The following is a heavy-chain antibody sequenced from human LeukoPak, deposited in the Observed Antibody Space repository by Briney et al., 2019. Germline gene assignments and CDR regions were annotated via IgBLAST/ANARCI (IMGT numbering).Heavy chain of an antibody. D-gene: IGHD3-10*01. J-gene: IGHJ4*02. Sequence: PGGSLRLSCAASGFTFSTYAMHWVRQAPGKGLEWVAFISYDGSNKYYADSVKGRFTISRDNSKNTLYLQMNSLRAEDTALYYCARDFGIYYWGQGTLVTASS. CDR2: ISYDGSNK. V-gene: IGHV3-30-3*01. CDR3: ARDFGIYY. CDR1: GFTFSTYA.